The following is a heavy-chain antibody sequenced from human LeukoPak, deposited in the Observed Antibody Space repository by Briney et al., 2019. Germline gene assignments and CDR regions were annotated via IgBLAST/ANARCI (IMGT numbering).Heavy chain of an antibody. Sequence: GGSLRLSCAASGFTFSSYAMSWVRQAPGKGLEWVSAISGSGGSTYYADSVKGRFTISRDNSKNTLYLQMNGLRAEDTAVYYCAKDLSTMIVGGDAFDIWGQGTMVTVSS. D-gene: IGHD3-22*01. CDR3: AKDLSTMIVGGDAFDI. V-gene: IGHV3-23*01. CDR1: GFTFSSYA. J-gene: IGHJ3*02. CDR2: ISGSGGST.